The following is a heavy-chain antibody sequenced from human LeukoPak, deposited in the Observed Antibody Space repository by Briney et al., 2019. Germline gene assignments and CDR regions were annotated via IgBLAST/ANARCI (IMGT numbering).Heavy chain of an antibody. CDR3: AKAGLQGFYFDS. V-gene: IGHV3-23*01. Sequence: GGSLRLSCAASGFTFSSYGMHWVRQAPGKGLEWVSVISGSSGSTHYADSVKGRFTISRDNSKNTLHLQMNSLRAEDTAVYYCAKAGLQGFYFDSWGQGTLATVSS. CDR2: ISGSSGST. D-gene: IGHD5-24*01. CDR1: GFTFSSYG. J-gene: IGHJ4*02.